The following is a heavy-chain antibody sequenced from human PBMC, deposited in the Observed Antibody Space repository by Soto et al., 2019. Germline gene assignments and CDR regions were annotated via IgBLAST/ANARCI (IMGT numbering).Heavy chain of an antibody. D-gene: IGHD7-27*01. Sequence: EVQLVESGGGLVKPGGSLRLSCVASGFTFSSYSMNWVRQAPGKGLEWVSSISSSSTNIHYADSVKGRFTISRDNAKNSLFLQMTSLRAEDTAVYYCAREAGDLPYWGQGTLVTVSS. V-gene: IGHV3-21*01. CDR2: ISSSSTNI. CDR3: AREAGDLPY. CDR1: GFTFSSYS. J-gene: IGHJ4*02.